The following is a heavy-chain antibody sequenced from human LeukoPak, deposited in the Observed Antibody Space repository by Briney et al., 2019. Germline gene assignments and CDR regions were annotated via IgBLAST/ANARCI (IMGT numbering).Heavy chain of an antibody. CDR3: ARLPYDFWSGYHQYYFDY. V-gene: IGHV5-51*01. CDR1: GYSSTSYW. Sequence: GESLKISCKGSGYSSTSYWIGWVRQMPGKGLEWMGIIYPGDSDTRYSPSSQGQVTISADKSISTAYLQWSSLKASDTAMYYCARLPYDFWSGYHQYYFDYWGQGTLVTVSS. D-gene: IGHD3-3*01. J-gene: IGHJ4*02. CDR2: IYPGDSDT.